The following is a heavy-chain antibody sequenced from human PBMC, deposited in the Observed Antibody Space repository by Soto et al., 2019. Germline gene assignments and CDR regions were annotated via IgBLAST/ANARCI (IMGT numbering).Heavy chain of an antibody. Sequence: GASVKVSCKASGYTFTEYGVSWVRQAPGQGLEWMGWISSYNGNTNSAQKFQDRVTMTTDTSTSTAYMELRSLRSDDTAVYYCARXSRAVIILGLPINTWDVWGQGTTVTVSS. J-gene: IGHJ6*02. V-gene: IGHV1-18*01. CDR3: ARXSRAVIILGLPINTWDV. CDR2: ISSYNGNT. CDR1: GYTFTEYG. D-gene: IGHD2-21*01.